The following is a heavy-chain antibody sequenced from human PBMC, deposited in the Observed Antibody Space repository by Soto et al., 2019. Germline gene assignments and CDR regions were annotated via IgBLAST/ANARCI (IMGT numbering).Heavy chain of an antibody. CDR2: IYSGGST. V-gene: IGHV3-53*01. Sequence: VVSLRLSCAASGFTVSSNYMSWVRQAPGKGLEWVSVIYSGGSTYYADSVKGRFTISRDNSKNTLYLQMNSLRAEDTAVYYCARVSYRARMYSSPSRWFAPWGQGTLVPVSS. D-gene: IGHD6-6*01. J-gene: IGHJ5*02. CDR1: GFTVSSNY. CDR3: ARVSYRARMYSSPSRWFAP.